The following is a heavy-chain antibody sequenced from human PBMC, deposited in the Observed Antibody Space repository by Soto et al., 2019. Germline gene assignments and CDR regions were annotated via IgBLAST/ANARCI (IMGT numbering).Heavy chain of an antibody. CDR3: ARYCSSTSCSIDY. V-gene: IGHV3-21*01. J-gene: IGHJ4*02. CDR1: GCTFSSYS. Sequence: GGSLRLSCAASGCTFSSYSMNWVRQAPGKGLEWVSSISSSSSYIYYADSVKGRFTISRDNAKNSLYLQMNSLRAEDTAVYYCARYCSSTSCSIDYWGQGTLVTVPS. CDR2: ISSSSSYI. D-gene: IGHD2-2*01.